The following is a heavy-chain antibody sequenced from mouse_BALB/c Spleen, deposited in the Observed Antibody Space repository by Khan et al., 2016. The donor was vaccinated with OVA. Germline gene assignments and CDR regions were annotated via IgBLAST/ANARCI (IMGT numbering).Heavy chain of an antibody. V-gene: IGHV5-9*02. CDR1: GFAFNSYD. CDR3: TRPSYYGNPWFTY. CDR2: ISSTGSYT. J-gene: IGHJ3*01. D-gene: IGHD2-10*01. Sequence: EVELVESGGGLVKPGGSLKLSCEVSGFAFNSYDMSWVRQTPEKRLEWDATISSTGSYTYYPDSVKGRFTISRDTARNTLYLQMSSLRSEDTALYYCTRPSYYGNPWFTYWGQGTLVTVSA.